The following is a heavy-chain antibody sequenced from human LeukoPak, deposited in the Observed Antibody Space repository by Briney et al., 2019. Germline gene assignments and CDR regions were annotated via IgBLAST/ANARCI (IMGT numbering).Heavy chain of an antibody. Sequence: GGTLRLSCAASGFTFSSYGMSWVRQAPGKGLEWVSAISGSGDRTYYADSVKGRFTISRDNSKNTLYLQMNSLRAEDTAVYYCARGPDYYYYYMDVWGKGTTVTISS. CDR2: ISGSGDRT. CDR3: ARGPDYYYYYMDV. V-gene: IGHV3-23*01. CDR1: GFTFSSYG. J-gene: IGHJ6*03.